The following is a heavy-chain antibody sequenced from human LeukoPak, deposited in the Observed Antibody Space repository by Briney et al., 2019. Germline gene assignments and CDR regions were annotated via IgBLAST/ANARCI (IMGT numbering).Heavy chain of an antibody. D-gene: IGHD6-13*01. V-gene: IGHV3-9*03. CDR2: ISWNSGSI. CDR1: GFTFDDYA. CDR3: AKDIAAAGLHDAFDI. Sequence: PGGSLRLSCAASGFTFDDYAMHWVRQAPGKGLEWVSGISWNSGSIGYADSVKGRFTISRDNAKNSLYLQMNSLRAEDMALYYCAKDIAAAGLHDAFDIWGQGTMVTVSS. J-gene: IGHJ3*02.